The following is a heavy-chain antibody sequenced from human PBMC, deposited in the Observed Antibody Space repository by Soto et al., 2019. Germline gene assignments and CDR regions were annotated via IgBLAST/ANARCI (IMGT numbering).Heavy chain of an antibody. CDR2: IFYSGST. CDR1: GGSISSGDYY. CDR3: ARERSGDIVVVEAIDY. V-gene: IGHV4-31*03. D-gene: IGHD2-15*01. Sequence: QVQLQESGPGLVKPSQTLSLTCSVSGGSISSGDYYWSWVRQHPGKGLEWIGYIFYSGSTYYTPSATCRVTMSVDTSKNQFSLKLSCVPAADTAVYYCARERSGDIVVVEAIDYWGQGTLGTVSS. J-gene: IGHJ4*02.